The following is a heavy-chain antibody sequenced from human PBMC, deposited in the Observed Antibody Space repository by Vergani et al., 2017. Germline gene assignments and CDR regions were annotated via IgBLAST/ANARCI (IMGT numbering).Heavy chain of an antibody. CDR2: INSDGSST. V-gene: IGHV3-74*01. Sequence: EVQLVESGGGLVQPGGSLRLSCAASGFTFSSYSMNWVRQAPGKGLVWVSRINSDGSSTSYADSVKGRFTISRDNAKNTLYLQMNSLRAEDTAVYYCARDADTAMVDYWGQGTLVTVSS. CDR3: ARDADTAMVDY. D-gene: IGHD5-18*01. CDR1: GFTFSSYS. J-gene: IGHJ4*02.